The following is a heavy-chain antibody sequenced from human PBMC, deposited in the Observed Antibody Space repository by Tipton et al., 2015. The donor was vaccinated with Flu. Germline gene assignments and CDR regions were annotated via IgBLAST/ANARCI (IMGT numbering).Heavy chain of an antibody. D-gene: IGHD2-2*01. V-gene: IGHV4-4*07. Sequence: TLSLTCTVSGDSINTYYWNWIRQPAGKGLEWIGRIYTSGSTSYNPSLKSRVTMSVETSKNQFSLKLSSVTAADTAVYYCARGVPAAIGEAHFDYWGQGTLVTVSS. J-gene: IGHJ4*02. CDR2: IYTSGST. CDR3: ARGVPAAIGEAHFDY. CDR1: GDSINTYY.